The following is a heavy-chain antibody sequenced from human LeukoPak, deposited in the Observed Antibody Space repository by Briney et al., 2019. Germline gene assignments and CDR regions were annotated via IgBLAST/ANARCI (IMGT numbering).Heavy chain of an antibody. J-gene: IGHJ4*02. V-gene: IGHV3-48*02. CDR1: GFTFSSYS. Sequence: PGGSLRLSCAASGFTFSSYSMNWVRQAPGKGPEWISYISSSSSTIYYTDSVKGRFTISRDNAKNSLYLQMNSLGDEDTALYYCARVPYSTGAFDYWGQGTLVTVSS. CDR2: ISSSSSTI. D-gene: IGHD6-19*01. CDR3: ARVPYSTGAFDY.